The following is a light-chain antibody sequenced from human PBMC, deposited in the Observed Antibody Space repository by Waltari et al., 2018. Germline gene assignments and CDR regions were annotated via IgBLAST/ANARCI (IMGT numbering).Light chain of an antibody. J-gene: IGKJ2*01. CDR1: QSIDRY. Sequence: DIQMTQSPSSLSASVGDRVTITCRASQSIDRYLNWYQQKPGKAPKLLIFAASSLQSGVPSRFSGSGSGTDFTVTISSLQPEDFATYSCQQSYSSPYTFGQGTNLEIK. CDR3: QQSYSSPYT. V-gene: IGKV1-39*01. CDR2: AAS.